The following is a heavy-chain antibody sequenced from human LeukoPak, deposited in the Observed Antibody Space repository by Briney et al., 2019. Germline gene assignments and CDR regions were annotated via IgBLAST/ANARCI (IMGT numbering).Heavy chain of an antibody. D-gene: IGHD6-19*01. CDR3: ATKLSVAVAANPPYFDY. Sequence: KPSETLSLTCGVYGGSFSGYYWSWIRQPPGRGLEWIGEINQSGRTNYNPSLKSRVTISVDTSKNQFSLKLTSVTAADTGVYYCATKLSVAVAANPPYFDYWGQETLVTVSS. CDR1: GGSFSGYY. V-gene: IGHV4-34*01. CDR2: INQSGRT. J-gene: IGHJ4*02.